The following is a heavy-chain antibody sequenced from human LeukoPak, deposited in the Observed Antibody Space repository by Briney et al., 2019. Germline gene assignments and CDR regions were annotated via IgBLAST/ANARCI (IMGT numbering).Heavy chain of an antibody. CDR2: ISGSGGST. D-gene: IGHD6-6*01. V-gene: IGHV3-23*01. Sequence: GGSLRLSRAASGFTFSSYAMSWVRQAPGKGLEWVSAISGSGGSTYYADSVKGRFTISRDNSKNTLYLRMNSLRAEDTAVYYCAKDVAARTTGYFDYWGQGTLVTVSS. CDR1: GFTFSSYA. J-gene: IGHJ4*02. CDR3: AKDVAARTTGYFDY.